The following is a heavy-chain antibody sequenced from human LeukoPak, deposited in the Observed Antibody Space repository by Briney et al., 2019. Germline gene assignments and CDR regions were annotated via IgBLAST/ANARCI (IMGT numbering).Heavy chain of an antibody. J-gene: IGHJ2*01. Sequence: GGSLRLSCAASGLTFSNYGMNWVRQAPGKGLEWVAVISYDGSKEYYADSVKGRFTIYRDNSKNTLCLQMNSLRAEDTAVYYCAKVVGSGNSQWYFDLWGRGNLVTVSS. V-gene: IGHV3-30*18. CDR1: GLTFSNYG. CDR3: AKVVGSGNSQWYFDL. CDR2: ISYDGSKE. D-gene: IGHD3-10*01.